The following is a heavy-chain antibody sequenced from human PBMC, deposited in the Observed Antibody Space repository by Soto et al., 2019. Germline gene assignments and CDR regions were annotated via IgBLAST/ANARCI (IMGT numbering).Heavy chain of an antibody. V-gene: IGHV4-34*01. J-gene: IGHJ4*02. CDR3: ARVGGWAFDY. Sequence: QVQLQQWGAGLLKPSETLSLTCAVYGGSFSGYYWSWIRQPPGKGLEWIGEINHSGSTNYNPSLKSRVTISVDTSKNQFSLKLSSVTAADPAVYYCARVGGWAFDYWGQGTLVTVSS. CDR2: INHSGST. D-gene: IGHD6-19*01. CDR1: GGSFSGYY.